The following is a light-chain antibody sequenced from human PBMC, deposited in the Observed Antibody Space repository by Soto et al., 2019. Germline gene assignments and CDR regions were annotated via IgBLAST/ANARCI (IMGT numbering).Light chain of an antibody. V-gene: IGLV2-11*01. Sequence: QSALTQPSSVSGSPGQSVTISCTGTSRDVGRYKYVCWYQQHPGKAPKLRIYDVIKRPSGVPDRFSGSKSGNTASLTISGLQAEDEADYYCSSYAGSYSYVFGTGTKLTVL. CDR1: SRDVGRYKY. J-gene: IGLJ1*01. CDR3: SSYAGSYSYV. CDR2: DVI.